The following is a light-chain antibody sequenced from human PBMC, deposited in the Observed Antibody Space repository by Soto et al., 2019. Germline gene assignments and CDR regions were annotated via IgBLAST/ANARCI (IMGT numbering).Light chain of an antibody. J-gene: IGKJ2*01. Sequence: EIVMTQSPATLSVSPGERVTLFCRASQSVNSRLAWYQQKPAQAPRLLIYDASTRATGIPARLSGSGSGTEFTLTISSLQSEYFAVYYCQQYKNWPPEYTFGQGTKLEIK. CDR3: QQYKNWPPEYT. V-gene: IGKV3-15*01. CDR1: QSVNSR. CDR2: DAS.